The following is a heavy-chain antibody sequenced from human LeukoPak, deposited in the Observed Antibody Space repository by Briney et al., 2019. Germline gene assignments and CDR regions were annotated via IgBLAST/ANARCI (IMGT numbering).Heavy chain of an antibody. V-gene: IGHV4-34*01. J-gene: IGHJ5*02. Sequence: SETLSLTCAVYGGSFSGYYWSWIRQPPGKGLEWIGEINHSGSTNYNPSLKSRVTISVDTSKNQFSLKLSSVTAADTAVDYGARLPDSSGWYADWFDPWGQGTLVTVSS. CDR1: GGSFSGYY. CDR2: INHSGST. CDR3: ARLPDSSGWYADWFDP. D-gene: IGHD6-19*01.